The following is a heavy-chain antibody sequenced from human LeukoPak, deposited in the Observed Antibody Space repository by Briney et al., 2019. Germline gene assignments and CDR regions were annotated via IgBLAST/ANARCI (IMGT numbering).Heavy chain of an antibody. Sequence: GGSLRLSCAASGFTFSSYWMTWVRQAPGKGLEWVANIKQDGSEKYYVDYVRSRFTISRDNAQNSLSLQMNILRPQDTAVYYCARAYCRSTNCCYPSWGQGTLVTVSS. D-gene: IGHD2-2*01. J-gene: IGHJ5*02. CDR1: GFTFSSYW. CDR3: ARAYCRSTNCCYPS. V-gene: IGHV3-7*01. CDR2: IKQDGSEK.